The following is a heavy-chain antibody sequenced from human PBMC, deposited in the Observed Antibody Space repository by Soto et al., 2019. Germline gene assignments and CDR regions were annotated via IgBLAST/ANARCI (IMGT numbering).Heavy chain of an antibody. J-gene: IGHJ3*02. Sequence: PGESLKISCKGSGYSFTSYWISWVRQMPGKGLEWIGRIDPSDSYTNYSPSFQGHVTISADKSISTAYLQWSSLKASDTAMYYCASWTLDSSGYYDDADDFDIWGQGTMVTVSS. CDR3: ASWTLDSSGYYDDADDFDI. D-gene: IGHD3-22*01. CDR2: IDPSDSYT. V-gene: IGHV5-10-1*01. CDR1: GYSFTSYW.